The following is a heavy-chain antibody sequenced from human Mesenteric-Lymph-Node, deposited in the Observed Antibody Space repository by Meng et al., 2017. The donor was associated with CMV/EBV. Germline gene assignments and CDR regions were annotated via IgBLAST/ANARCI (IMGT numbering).Heavy chain of an antibody. CDR3: ARESPTAYYYDSRGSNYFDY. D-gene: IGHD3-22*01. Sequence: GESLKISRVGSGYAFSDYWKNWVRQAPGEGLEWVAKIKQDGSEKYYADSVRGRITISRDNTKNSLYLQMNRLMAEDTAVYYGARESPTAYYYDSRGSNYFDYWGQGTLVTVSS. J-gene: IGHJ4*02. CDR2: IKQDGSEK. CDR1: GYAFSDYW. V-gene: IGHV3-7*01.